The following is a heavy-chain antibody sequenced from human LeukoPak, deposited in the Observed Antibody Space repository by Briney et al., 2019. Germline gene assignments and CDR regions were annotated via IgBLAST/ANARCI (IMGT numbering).Heavy chain of an antibody. CDR3: ARDYILPLETDNGDGFAI. Sequence: GASVKVSCKASGYTFRQYSISWVRQAPGKGFEWMGWVSPSHTTRVYAQEFQGRVTMTADTNTNTVSMELRSLRFDDTAVYFCARDYILPLETDNGDGFAIWGQGTVATVSS. V-gene: IGHV1-18*01. CDR2: VSPSHTTR. D-gene: IGHD3-3*02. J-gene: IGHJ3*02. CDR1: GYTFRQYS.